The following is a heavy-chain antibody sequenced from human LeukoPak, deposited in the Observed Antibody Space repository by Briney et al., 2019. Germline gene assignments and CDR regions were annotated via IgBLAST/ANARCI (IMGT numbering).Heavy chain of an antibody. CDR1: GFTFSAYS. CDR2: ISSSSSTI. J-gene: IGHJ4*02. V-gene: IGHV3-48*02. Sequence: GGSLRLSCAVSGFTFSAYSMNWVRQAPGKGLEWVSYISSSSSTIYYAESVKGRFTISRDNAKNSLYLQMNSLRDEDTAVYYCVKVAAGHSVNYFDYWGQGTLVTVSS. D-gene: IGHD4-23*01. CDR3: VKVAAGHSVNYFDY.